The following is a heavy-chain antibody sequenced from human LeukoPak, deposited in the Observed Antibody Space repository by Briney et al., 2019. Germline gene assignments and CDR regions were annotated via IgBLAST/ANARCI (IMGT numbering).Heavy chain of an antibody. Sequence: GGSLRLSCAASGFTFKNYAMNWVRQSPGQGLEWVSTISGDAVTSWYADSVKGRVTVSRDNFKSTLYLQMNSLRAEDTAVYYCAKSSYYDSSGYYREYYFDQWGQGTLVTVSS. J-gene: IGHJ4*02. CDR3: AKSSYYDSSGYYREYYFDQ. CDR1: GFTFKNYA. D-gene: IGHD3-22*01. V-gene: IGHV3-23*01. CDR2: ISGDAVTS.